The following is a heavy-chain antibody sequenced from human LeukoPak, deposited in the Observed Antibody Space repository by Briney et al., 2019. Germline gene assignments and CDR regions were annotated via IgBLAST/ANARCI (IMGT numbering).Heavy chain of an antibody. V-gene: IGHV3-66*01. CDR3: ARDLHSYDGSESDSPNDY. J-gene: IGHJ4*02. Sequence: PGGSLRLSCAASGFTVSSNYMSWVLQAPGKGLEWVSVIYSGGSTYYADSVKGRFTISRDNSKNTLYLQMNSLRAEDTAVYYCARDLHSYDGSESDSPNDYWGQGTLVTVSS. CDR1: GFTVSSNY. CDR2: IYSGGST. D-gene: IGHD5-12*01.